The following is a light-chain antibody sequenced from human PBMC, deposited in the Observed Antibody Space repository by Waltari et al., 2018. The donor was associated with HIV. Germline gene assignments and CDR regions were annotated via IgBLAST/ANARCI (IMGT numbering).Light chain of an antibody. CDR1: SGHSNYA. V-gene: IGLV4-69*01. J-gene: IGLJ3*02. CDR3: QTWGTGTWV. CDR2: LNSDGSH. Sequence: QLVLTQSPSASASLGASVKLTCTLTSGHSNYAIAWHQQQPEKGPRYLMNLNSDGSHNKGDGIPDRFSSSSSGAERYLTISSLQSEDEADYYCQTWGTGTWVFGGGTKLTVL.